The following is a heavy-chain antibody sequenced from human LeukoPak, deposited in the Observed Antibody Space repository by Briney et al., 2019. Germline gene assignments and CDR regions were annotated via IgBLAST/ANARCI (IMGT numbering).Heavy chain of an antibody. Sequence: ASVKVSCKVSGYTLTELSMHWVRQAPGKGLEWMGGFDPEDGETIYAQKFQGRVTMTEDTSTDTAYMELSSLRSEDTAVYYCATRRSSSWYLRYWGQGTLVTVSS. CDR3: ATRRSSSWYLRY. D-gene: IGHD6-13*01. J-gene: IGHJ4*02. CDR2: FDPEDGET. CDR1: GYTLTELS. V-gene: IGHV1-24*01.